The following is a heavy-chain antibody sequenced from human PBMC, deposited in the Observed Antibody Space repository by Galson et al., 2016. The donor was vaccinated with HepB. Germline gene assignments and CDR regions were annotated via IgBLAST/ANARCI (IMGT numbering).Heavy chain of an antibody. D-gene: IGHD5-12*01. V-gene: IGHV3-30-3*01. J-gene: IGHJ5*02. CDR1: EFTFSSYA. CDR2: ISYDEIST. Sequence: SLRLSCAASEFTFSSYAMHWVRQAPGKRLEWLAVISYDEISTFYTDSVKGRFTISRDNSKNTLYLQIISLRVEDTAVYYCARDAARGSGYNWASNWFDPWGQGTLVTVSS. CDR3: ARDAARGSGYNWASNWFDP.